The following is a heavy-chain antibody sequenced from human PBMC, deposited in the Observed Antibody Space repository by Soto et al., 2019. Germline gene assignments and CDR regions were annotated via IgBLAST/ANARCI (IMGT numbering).Heavy chain of an antibody. CDR3: ARKVASSDDAFAI. J-gene: IGHJ3*02. CDR1: GGTFSSYT. V-gene: IGHV1-69*06. CDR2: IIPLFGTI. Sequence: QVQLVQSGAEVKKPGSSVKVSCKASGGTFSSYTISWVRQAPGQGLEWVGGIIPLFGTIHYAQEFQGRLTIGEDTSTSTAYMELASLGSDDTAVYYCARKVASSDDAFAIWGQGTMVTGSS.